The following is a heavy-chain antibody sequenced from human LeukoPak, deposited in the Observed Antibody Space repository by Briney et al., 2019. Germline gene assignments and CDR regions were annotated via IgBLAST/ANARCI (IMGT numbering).Heavy chain of an antibody. Sequence: GGSLRLSCAASGFTFSSYGMHWVRQASGKGLEWVAFIRYDGSNKYYADSVKGRFTISRDNSKNTLYLQMNSLRVEDTATYYCARSGYYSYYFEFWGQGTLVTVSS. CDR3: ARSGYYSYYFEF. V-gene: IGHV3-33*08. J-gene: IGHJ4*02. D-gene: IGHD3-22*01. CDR1: GFTFSSYG. CDR2: IRYDGSNK.